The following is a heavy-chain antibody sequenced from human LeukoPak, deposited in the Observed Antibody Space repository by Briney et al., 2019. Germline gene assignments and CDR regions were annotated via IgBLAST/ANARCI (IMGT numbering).Heavy chain of an antibody. Sequence: GRSLRLSCAASGFTFSSYAMHWVRQAPGKGLEWVAVIWSDGTTKFYADSVKGRFTISRDNSKNTLFLQMNSLTAEDTALYYCAGQGDAVEYWGQGTLVTVSS. J-gene: IGHJ4*02. CDR2: IWSDGTTK. CDR1: GFTFSSYA. CDR3: AGQGDAVEY. V-gene: IGHV3-33*08. D-gene: IGHD5-24*01.